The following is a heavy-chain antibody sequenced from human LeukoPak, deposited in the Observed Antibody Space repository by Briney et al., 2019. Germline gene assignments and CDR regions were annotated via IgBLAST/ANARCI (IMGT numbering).Heavy chain of an antibody. V-gene: IGHV4-39*01. CDR3: ARQWISDAFDI. CDR1: GFTFSSYSMN. D-gene: IGHD5-12*01. J-gene: IGHJ3*02. CDR2: IYYSGST. Sequence: GSLRLSCAASGFTFSSYSMNWVRQPPGKGLEWIGSIYYSGSTYYNPSLKSRVTISVDTSKNQFSLKLSSVTAADTAVYYCARQWISDAFDIWGQGTMVTVSS.